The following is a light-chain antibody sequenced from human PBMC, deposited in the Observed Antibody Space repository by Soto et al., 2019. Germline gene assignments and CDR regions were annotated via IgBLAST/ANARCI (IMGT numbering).Light chain of an antibody. CDR2: LGS. CDR3: MQARHNPPDT. J-gene: IGKJ2*01. V-gene: IGKV2-28*01. CDR1: QSLLHSNGYNY. Sequence: DIVMTQSPLSLPVTPGEPASISCRSSQSLLHSNGYNYLDWYLQKPGQSRQLLIYLGSNRASVVPDRFSGSGSVTDFTLTISRVEAEDVAVYYCMQARHNPPDTFGQGTKMEIK.